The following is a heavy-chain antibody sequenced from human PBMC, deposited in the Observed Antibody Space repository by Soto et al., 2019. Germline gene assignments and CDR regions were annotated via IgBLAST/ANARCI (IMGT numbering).Heavy chain of an antibody. CDR3: AREKRAARASRPYYFDY. Sequence: QVQLQQWGAGLLKPSETLSLTCAVYGGSFSGYYWSWIRQPPGKGLEWIGEINHSGSTNYNPSLKSRVTISVDTSKTQFSLKLSSVAAADTVVYYCAREKRAARASRPYYFDYWGQGTLVTVSS. V-gene: IGHV4-34*01. CDR1: GGSFSGYY. CDR2: INHSGST. J-gene: IGHJ4*02. D-gene: IGHD6-6*01.